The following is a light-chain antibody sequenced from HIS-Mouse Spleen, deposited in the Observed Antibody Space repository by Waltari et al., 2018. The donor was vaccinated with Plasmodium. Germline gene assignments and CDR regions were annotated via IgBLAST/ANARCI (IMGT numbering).Light chain of an antibody. CDR1: SSHVGGSIY. Sequence: QSALTQPRSVSGSPGQSVTIPCPGPSSHVGGSIYAPWYQRHPGKAPKLMIYDVSKRPSGVPDRFSGSKYGNTASLTISGLQAEDEADYYCCSYAGSYTVVFGGGTKLTVL. CDR2: DVS. V-gene: IGLV2-11*01. CDR3: CSYAGSYTVV. J-gene: IGLJ2*01.